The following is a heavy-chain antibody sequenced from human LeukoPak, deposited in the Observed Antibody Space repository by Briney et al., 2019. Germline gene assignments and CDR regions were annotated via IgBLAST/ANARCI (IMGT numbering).Heavy chain of an antibody. J-gene: IGHJ4*02. CDR2: ISSSSSTR. Sequence: GGSLRLSCAASGFTFSSYSMNWVRQVPGKGLEWVSYISSSSSTRHYADSVKGRFTISRDNSKNTLYLQMNSLRAEDTAVYYCARVHSSSWYFLDYWGQGTLVTVSS. CDR1: GFTFSSYS. D-gene: IGHD6-13*01. CDR3: ARVHSSSWYFLDY. V-gene: IGHV3-48*01.